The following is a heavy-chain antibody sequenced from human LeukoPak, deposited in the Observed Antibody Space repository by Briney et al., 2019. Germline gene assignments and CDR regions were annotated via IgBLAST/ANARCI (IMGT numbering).Heavy chain of an antibody. Sequence: GGSLRLSCAASGFTFSNYEMDWVRQAPGKRLEWISYISGSGNTMYYADSVKGRFTISRDNAKDSLSLQLNSLRVEDTAVYYCARDAGIDGTDFDYWGQGTVVTVSS. CDR3: ARDAGIDGTDFDY. V-gene: IGHV3-48*03. CDR2: ISGSGNTM. D-gene: IGHD5-24*01. J-gene: IGHJ4*02. CDR1: GFTFSNYE.